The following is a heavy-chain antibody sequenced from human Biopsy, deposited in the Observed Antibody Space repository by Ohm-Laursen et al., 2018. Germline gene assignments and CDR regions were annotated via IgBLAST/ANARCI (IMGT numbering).Heavy chain of an antibody. J-gene: IGHJ6*02. CDR3: ARDVKRYCSGTSCYSGYFGMDV. V-gene: IGHV4-59*01. Sequence: SDTLSLTCTVSGGSISSYYWNWIRQPPGKGLEWIGDVYYSGTTNYNPSLKSRLTISVDTSKNQFSLNLNSVTAADTAVYFCARDVKRYCSGTSCYSGYFGMDVWGQGTTVTVS. CDR1: GGSISSYY. D-gene: IGHD2-2*01. CDR2: VYYSGTT.